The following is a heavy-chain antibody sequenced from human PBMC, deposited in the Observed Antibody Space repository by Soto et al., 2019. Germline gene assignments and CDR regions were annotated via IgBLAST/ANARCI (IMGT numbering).Heavy chain of an antibody. V-gene: IGHV3-48*02. CDR1: GFTFSSYS. D-gene: IGHD3-10*01. Sequence: EVRLVESGGGFVQPGGSLRLSCAASGFTFSSYSMNLVRQAPGKGLEWVSYMSSSNTIYYADSVKGRFTISRDNAKHSLSLQMASLRDEATAVYYCARGSKGSGSYSYYYYGMDVWGQGSTVTASS. CDR2: MSSSNTI. CDR3: ARGSKGSGSYSYYYYGMDV. J-gene: IGHJ6*02.